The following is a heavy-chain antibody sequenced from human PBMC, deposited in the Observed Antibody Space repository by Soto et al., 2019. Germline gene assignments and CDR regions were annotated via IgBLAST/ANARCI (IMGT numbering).Heavy chain of an antibody. J-gene: IGHJ4*02. CDR2: ISHDGSNK. D-gene: IGHD3-22*01. V-gene: IGHV3-30-3*01. CDR3: AREGATYYYDSSGSYPDY. Sequence: PGGSLRLSCAASGFTFSSYAMHWVRQAPGKGLEWVAVISHDGSNKYYADSVKGRFTISRDNSKNTLYLQMNSLRAEDTAVYYCAREGATYYYDSSGSYPDYWGQGTLVTVSS. CDR1: GFTFSSYA.